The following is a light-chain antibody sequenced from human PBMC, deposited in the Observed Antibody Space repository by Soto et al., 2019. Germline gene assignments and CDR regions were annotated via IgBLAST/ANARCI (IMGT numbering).Light chain of an antibody. CDR3: QQYNNWIPSA. J-gene: IGKJ2*01. Sequence: EVVMTQSPATLSVYPGERATLSCRASQSVSSNLAWYQQKPGQAPRLLIYGTSTRATGIPGRFSGSGSGTEFTLTISSLQSEDFAVYYCQQYNNWIPSAFVQRTKVDI. V-gene: IGKV3-15*01. CDR2: GTS. CDR1: QSVSSN.